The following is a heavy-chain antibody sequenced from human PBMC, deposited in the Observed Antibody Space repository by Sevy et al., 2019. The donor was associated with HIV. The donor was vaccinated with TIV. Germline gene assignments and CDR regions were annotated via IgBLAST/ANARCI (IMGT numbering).Heavy chain of an antibody. Sequence: ASVKVSCKASGYTFTGYYMHWVRQAPGQGLEWMGRINPNSGGTNYAQKFQGRVTMTRDTSISTAYMELSRLRSDETAVYYCARQIRGYSYGYGGAYYYYGMDVWGQGTTVTVSS. CDR1: GYTFTGYY. V-gene: IGHV1-2*06. D-gene: IGHD5-18*01. CDR2: INPNSGGT. J-gene: IGHJ6*02. CDR3: ARQIRGYSYGYGGAYYYYGMDV.